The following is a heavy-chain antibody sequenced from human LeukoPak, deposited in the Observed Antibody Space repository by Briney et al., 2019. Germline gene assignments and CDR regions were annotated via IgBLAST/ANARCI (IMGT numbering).Heavy chain of an antibody. CDR2: INHSGST. CDR3: ARGPTGITIFSVFDY. CDR1: GGSFSGYY. Sequence: SETLSLTCAVYGGSFSGYYWSWIRQPPGKGLEWIGEINHSGSTNYNPSLKSRVTISVDTSKNQFSLKLSSVTAADTAVYYCARGPTGITIFSVFDYWGQGTLVTVSS. V-gene: IGHV4-34*01. J-gene: IGHJ4*02. D-gene: IGHD3-9*01.